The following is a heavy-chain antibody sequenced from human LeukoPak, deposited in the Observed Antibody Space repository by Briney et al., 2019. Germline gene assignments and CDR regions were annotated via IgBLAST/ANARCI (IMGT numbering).Heavy chain of an antibody. V-gene: IGHV4-59*08. CDR3: ARVYYGSGSHNWFDP. CDR1: GGSISSYY. J-gene: IGHJ5*01. D-gene: IGHD3-10*01. Sequence: SETLSLTCTVSGGSISSYYWSWIRQPPGKGLEWIGYIYYSGSTNYNPSLKSRVTISVDTSKNQFSLKLSSVTAADTAVYYCARVYYGSGSHNWFDPWGQGTTVTVSS. CDR2: IYYSGST.